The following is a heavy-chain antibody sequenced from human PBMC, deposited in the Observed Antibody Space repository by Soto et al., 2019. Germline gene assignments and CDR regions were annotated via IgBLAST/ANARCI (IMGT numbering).Heavy chain of an antibody. V-gene: IGHV3-30*18. CDR1: GFTFSSYG. CDR3: AKAVGATTSSNY. D-gene: IGHD1-26*01. J-gene: IGHJ4*02. CDR2: ISYDGSNK. Sequence: GGPLRLSCAASGFTFSSYGMHWVRQAPGKGLEWVAVISYDGSNKYYADSVKGRFTISRDNSKNTLYLQMNSLRAEDTAVYYCAKAVGATTSSNYWGQGTLVTVSS.